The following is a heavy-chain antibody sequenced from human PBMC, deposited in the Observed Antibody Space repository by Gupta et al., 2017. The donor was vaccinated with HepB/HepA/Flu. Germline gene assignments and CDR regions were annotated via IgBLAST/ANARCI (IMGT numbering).Heavy chain of an antibody. Sequence: QGHLMQSGGEVKKPGASAKVSCKASGYNFSNYHFHWVRQAPGQGLEWMGWMNAYNGGTQIAQKFQGRVTMTTDTSTSTAYVELTSLTSDDTAIYCCAGVILSAWPNRWFDPWGQGTLVIVSS. CDR3: AGVILSAWPNRWFDP. CDR2: MNAYNGGT. CDR1: GYNFSNYH. J-gene: IGHJ5*01. D-gene: IGHD1-14*01. V-gene: IGHV1-18*01.